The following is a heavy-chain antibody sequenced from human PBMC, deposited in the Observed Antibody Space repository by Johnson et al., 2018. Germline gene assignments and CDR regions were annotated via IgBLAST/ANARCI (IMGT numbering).Heavy chain of an antibody. CDR1: GFTFSDYG. J-gene: IGHJ6*02. CDR3: PKDLTGPYYYGMDV. CDR2: ITYDGRDK. D-gene: IGHD3-10*01. V-gene: IGHV3-30*18. Sequence: QVRLVESGGGVVQPGRSLRLSCAASGFTFSDYGIHWVRQAPGKGLEWVAIITYDGRDKYYADSGKGRFTISRDNSKHTLYRQMSSLRAEDTAVYYWPKDLTGPYYYGMDVWGQGTTVTVSS.